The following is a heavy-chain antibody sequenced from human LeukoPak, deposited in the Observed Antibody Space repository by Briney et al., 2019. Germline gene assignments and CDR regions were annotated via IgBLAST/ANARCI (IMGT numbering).Heavy chain of an antibody. CDR3: ARGIAAAGTGRNWFDP. CDR1: GGSISSGGYS. J-gene: IGHJ5*02. V-gene: IGHV4-30-2*01. CDR2: IYHSGST. D-gene: IGHD6-13*01. Sequence: SQTLSLTCAVSGGSISSGGYSWSWIRQPPGKGLEWIGYIYHSGSTYYNPSLKSRVTMSVDRSKNQFSLKLSSVTAADTAVYYCARGIAAAGTGRNWFDPWGQGTLVTVSS.